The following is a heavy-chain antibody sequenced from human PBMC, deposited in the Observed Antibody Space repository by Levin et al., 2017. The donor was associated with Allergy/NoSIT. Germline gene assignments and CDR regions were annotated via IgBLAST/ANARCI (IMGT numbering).Heavy chain of an antibody. CDR1: GGSISSGDYY. V-gene: IGHV4-31*03. D-gene: IGHD1-26*01. Sequence: LRLSCKVSGGSISSGDYYWSWVRQHSGKGLEWIGYISYSGNTNYSPSLKSRVTISADTSEEQFSLKVTPVTAADTAVYYCVRERRYGGFGRYYYYMDVWGEGITVTVSS. CDR3: VRERRYGGFGRYYYYMDV. J-gene: IGHJ6*03. CDR2: ISYSGNT.